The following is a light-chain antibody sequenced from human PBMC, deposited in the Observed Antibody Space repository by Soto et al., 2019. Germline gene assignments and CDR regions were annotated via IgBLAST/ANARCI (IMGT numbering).Light chain of an antibody. CDR2: WAS. CDR1: QSVLYSSNNKNY. CDR3: QQYEITPPT. J-gene: IGKJ2*01. Sequence: DIVMTQSPDSLAVSLGERATINCKSSQSVLYSSNNKNYLAWYQQRPGQPPKLLIYWASTRESWFPDRYSGSGSGTDFTLTITSLQAEDVAVYYCQQYEITPPTFGQGTKLEIK. V-gene: IGKV4-1*01.